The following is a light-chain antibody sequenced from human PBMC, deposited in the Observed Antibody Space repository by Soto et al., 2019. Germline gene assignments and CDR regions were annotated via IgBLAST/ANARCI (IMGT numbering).Light chain of an antibody. CDR2: DAS. J-gene: IGKJ1*01. CDR3: QQYGSSGT. Sequence: IVLTQSPATLSLSPGERATLSCRASQSVSSYLAWYQQKPGQAPRLLIYDASNRATGIPARFSGSGSGTDFTLTISRLEPEDFAGEYCQQYGSSGTFGQGTKVDI. V-gene: IGKV3-11*01. CDR1: QSVSSY.